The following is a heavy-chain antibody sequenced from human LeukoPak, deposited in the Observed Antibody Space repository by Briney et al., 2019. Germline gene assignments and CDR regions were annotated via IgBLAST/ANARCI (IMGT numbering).Heavy chain of an antibody. Sequence: SETLSLICTVSGGSLSSYYWSWIRQPPGKGLEWIGYIHYSGSTNYNPSLKSRVTISVDTSKNQFSLKLSSVTAADTAVYFCARGPYSYDSSGAFDIWGQGTMVTVSS. V-gene: IGHV4-59*08. CDR1: GGSLSSYY. CDR3: ARGPYSYDSSGAFDI. CDR2: IHYSGST. J-gene: IGHJ3*02. D-gene: IGHD3-22*01.